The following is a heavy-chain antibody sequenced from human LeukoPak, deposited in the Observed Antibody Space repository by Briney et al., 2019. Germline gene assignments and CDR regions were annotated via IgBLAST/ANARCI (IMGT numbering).Heavy chain of an antibody. D-gene: IGHD6-19*01. V-gene: IGHV3-9*01. J-gene: IGHJ4*02. CDR2: ISWNSGNI. Sequence: GGSLRLSCAASGFTFDDYAMHWVRQAPGKGLEWVSGISWNSGNIGYADSVKGRFTISRDNAKNSLYLQMNSLGAEDTALYYCAKARGGTVAGTSFDYWGQGTPVTASS. CDR1: GFTFDDYA. CDR3: AKARGGTVAGTSFDY.